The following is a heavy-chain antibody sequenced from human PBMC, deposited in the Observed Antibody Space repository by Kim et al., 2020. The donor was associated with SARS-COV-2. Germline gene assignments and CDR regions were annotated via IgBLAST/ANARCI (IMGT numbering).Heavy chain of an antibody. CDR2: ISGSTGST. D-gene: IGHD2-21*02. J-gene: IGHJ4*01. Sequence: GGSLRLSCAASGFTFSSYTMSWVRQAPGKGLEWVSSISGSTGSTYYADSLKGRFTISRDNSKNTLYLQMNSLRADDTAIYYCAKERDRNCGGDCYYFDY. V-gene: IGHV3-23*01. CDR1: GFTFSSYT. CDR3: AKERDRNCGGDCYYFDY.